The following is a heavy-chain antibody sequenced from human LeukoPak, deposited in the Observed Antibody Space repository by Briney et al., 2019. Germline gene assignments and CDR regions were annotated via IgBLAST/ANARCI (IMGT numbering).Heavy chain of an antibody. J-gene: IGHJ4*02. D-gene: IGHD3-9*01. V-gene: IGHV3-43*02. Sequence: PGGSLRLSCAASGFTFDDYAMHWVRQAPGKGLEWVSLISGDGGSTYYADSVKGRFTISRDNSKNSLYLQMNSLRTEDTALYYCAKDRRANRYDILTGYDYWGQGTLVTVSS. CDR1: GFTFDDYA. CDR3: AKDRRANRYDILTGYDY. CDR2: ISGDGGST.